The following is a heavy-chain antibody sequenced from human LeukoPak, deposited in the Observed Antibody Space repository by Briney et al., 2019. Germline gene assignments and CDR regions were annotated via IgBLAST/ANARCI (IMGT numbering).Heavy chain of an antibody. Sequence: PGGSLRLSCAASGFTFNNFGLYWVRQAPGRGLEWVSYIGSSASITNYADAVEGRFTISRESATKSLHLQMDSLRVEDTAVYYCVRGIAGRIATFGVIRGGYFDYWGQGTLVTVSS. J-gene: IGHJ4*02. CDR3: VRGIAGRIATFGVIRGGYFDY. D-gene: IGHD3-3*01. CDR1: GFTFNNFG. V-gene: IGHV3-48*01. CDR2: IGSSASIT.